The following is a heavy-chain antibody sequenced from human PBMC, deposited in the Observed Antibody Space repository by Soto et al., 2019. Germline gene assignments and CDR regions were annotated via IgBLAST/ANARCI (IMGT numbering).Heavy chain of an antibody. J-gene: IGHJ4*02. CDR3: GRVSAAGTQLDF. D-gene: IGHD6-13*01. Sequence: PSETLSLTCTVSGASISSYYWSWIRQPPGKRLEWIGYIYYSGSTNYNPSLKSRVTISVDTSENQFSLKLSSVPAADPAVYYCGRVSAAGTQLDFWGQGTPVTVSS. CDR2: IYYSGST. V-gene: IGHV4-59*12. CDR1: GASISSYY.